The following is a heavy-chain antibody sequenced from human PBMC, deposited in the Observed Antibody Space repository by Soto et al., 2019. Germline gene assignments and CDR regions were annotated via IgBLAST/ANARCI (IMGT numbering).Heavy chain of an antibody. CDR3: ARGSVVVPAALWFDP. CDR1: GFTVSSNY. D-gene: IGHD2-2*01. Sequence: WGSLRLSCAASGFTVSSNYMSWVRHSPGKGLEWVSVIYSGGSTYYADSVKGRFTISRDNSKNTLYLQMNSLRAEDTAVYYCARGSVVVPAALWFDPWGQGTLVTVSS. V-gene: IGHV3-53*01. CDR2: IYSGGST. J-gene: IGHJ5*02.